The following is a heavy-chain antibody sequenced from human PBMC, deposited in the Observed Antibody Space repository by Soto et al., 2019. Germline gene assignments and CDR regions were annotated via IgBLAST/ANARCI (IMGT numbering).Heavy chain of an antibody. CDR2: ISSSSSNK. CDR1: GFTFSSYS. V-gene: IGHV3-21*01. Sequence: EVQLVESGGGLVKPGGSLRLSCAASGFTFSSYSMNWVRQAPGKGLEWVSCISSSSSNKYYADSVKGRFTISRDNAKNSLYQQMNSLRAEDTAVYYCARDRGSSGWYAGGGFDPWGQGTLVTVSS. CDR3: ARDRGSSGWYAGGGFDP. D-gene: IGHD6-19*01. J-gene: IGHJ5*02.